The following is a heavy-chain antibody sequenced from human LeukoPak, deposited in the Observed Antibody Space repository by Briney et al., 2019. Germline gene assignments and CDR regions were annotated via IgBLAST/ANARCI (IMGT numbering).Heavy chain of an antibody. Sequence: GSLRLSCAASGFNFGIYWRSWIRQPPGKGLEWIGSIYQSGSTDYNPSLKSRVTISVDMSRNQFSLKLYSVTAADTAVYYCVRDRELAYWGQGILVTVSS. CDR3: VRDRELAY. CDR1: GFNFGIYW. V-gene: IGHV4-4*02. J-gene: IGHJ4*02. D-gene: IGHD1-1*01. CDR2: IYQSGST.